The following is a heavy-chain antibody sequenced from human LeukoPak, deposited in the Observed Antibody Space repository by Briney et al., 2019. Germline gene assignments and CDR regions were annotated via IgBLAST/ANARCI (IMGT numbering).Heavy chain of an antibody. J-gene: IGHJ4*02. Sequence: SETLSLTCAVYGGSFTAYYWHWIRQPPGEGLEWIGEINHRGSATYNPSLKSRVTMSVDTSENRCSLKLNSVTAADTAVYYCARGGRGWYLDYWGQGNMGTVSS. CDR2: INHRGSA. CDR1: GGSFTAYY. V-gene: IGHV4-34*01. D-gene: IGHD6-19*01. CDR3: ARGGRGWYLDY.